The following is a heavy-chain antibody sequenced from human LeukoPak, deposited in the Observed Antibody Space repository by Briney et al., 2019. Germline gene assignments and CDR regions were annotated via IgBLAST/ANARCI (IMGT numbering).Heavy chain of an antibody. CDR1: GFTFSNSN. CDR2: INQDASVR. CDR3: ARKGLPDH. D-gene: IGHD2-21*02. J-gene: IGHJ4*02. V-gene: IGHV3-7*01. Sequence: VKPGGSLRLSCAASGFTFSNSNMNWVRQAPGKGLEWVANINQDASVRYYVASVKGRFTISRDNARNLVHLQMNSLRAEDTAVYYCARKGLPDHWGQGTMVTVSS.